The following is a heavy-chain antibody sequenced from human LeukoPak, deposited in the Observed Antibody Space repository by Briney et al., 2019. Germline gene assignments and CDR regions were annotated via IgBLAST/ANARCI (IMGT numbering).Heavy chain of an antibody. CDR2: IYGGGNT. CDR1: GVTGSSTY. D-gene: IGHD4-17*01. J-gene: IGHJ2*01. Sequence: PGGSLRLSCAPSGVTGSSTYMSWVRQAPGKGLEWVSVIYGGGNTNYADSVKGRFTISRDNSKNTLYLQMNSLRAEDTAVYYCARDDDYGDSYWYFDLWGRGTLVTVSS. V-gene: IGHV3-53*01. CDR3: ARDDDYGDSYWYFDL.